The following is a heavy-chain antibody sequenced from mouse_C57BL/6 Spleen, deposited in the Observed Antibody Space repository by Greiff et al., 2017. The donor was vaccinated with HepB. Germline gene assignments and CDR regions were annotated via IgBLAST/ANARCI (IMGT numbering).Heavy chain of an antibody. CDR2: INPYNGDT. Sequence: VQLQQSGPELVKPGDSVKISCKASGYSFTGYFMNWVMQSHGKSLEWIGRINPYNGDTFYNQKFKGKATLTVDKSSSTAHMGRRSLTSADSAVYYGARPYSNYGPWFAYWGQGSLDTVSA. J-gene: IGHJ3*01. D-gene: IGHD2-5*01. CDR1: GYSFTGYF. CDR3: ARPYSNYGPWFAY. V-gene: IGHV1-20*01.